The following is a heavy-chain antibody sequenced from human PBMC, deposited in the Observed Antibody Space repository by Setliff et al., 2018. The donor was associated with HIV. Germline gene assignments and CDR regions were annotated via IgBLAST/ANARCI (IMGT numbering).Heavy chain of an antibody. CDR2: IYYSGDT. Sequence: SETLSLTCTVSGDSFNFNYYYWVWIRQPPGKGLEWIGSIYYSGDTNYNPSLKSRVTMSVDTSKKQFSLKLKSVTAADTAVYYCALTAHNLLRGYMDVWGKGTKVTVSS. CDR3: ALTAHNLLRGYMDV. V-gene: IGHV4-39*07. CDR1: GDSFNFNYYY. D-gene: IGHD7-27*01. J-gene: IGHJ6*03.